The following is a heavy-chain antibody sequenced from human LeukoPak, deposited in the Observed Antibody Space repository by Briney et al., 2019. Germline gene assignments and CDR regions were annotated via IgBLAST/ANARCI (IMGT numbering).Heavy chain of an antibody. J-gene: IGHJ4*02. D-gene: IGHD3-22*01. Sequence: PGGSLRLSCVASGFTVSSNYMSWVRQAPGKGLEWVSVIYSGGNTYYADSVRGRFTISRDNSKNTLNLQMNSLRAEDTAVYYCAKSNYYDSSGYYSGFDYWGQGTLVTVSS. CDR3: AKSNYYDSSGYYSGFDY. V-gene: IGHV3-53*01. CDR2: IYSGGNT. CDR1: GFTVSSNY.